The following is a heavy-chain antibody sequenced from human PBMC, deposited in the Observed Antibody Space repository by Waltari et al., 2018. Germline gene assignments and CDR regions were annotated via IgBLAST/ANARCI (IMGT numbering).Heavy chain of an antibody. J-gene: IGHJ4*02. D-gene: IGHD3-16*02. Sequence: QVQLQQWGAGLLKPSETLSLTCAVYGGYFSGYYWSWIRQPPGKGLEWIGEINHSGSTNYNPSLKSRVTISVDTSKNQFSLKLSSVTAADTAVYYCARRTKQYDYIWGSYRYGPGGGQGTLVTVSS. CDR1: GGYFSGYY. CDR2: INHSGST. V-gene: IGHV4-34*01. CDR3: ARRTKQYDYIWGSYRYGPG.